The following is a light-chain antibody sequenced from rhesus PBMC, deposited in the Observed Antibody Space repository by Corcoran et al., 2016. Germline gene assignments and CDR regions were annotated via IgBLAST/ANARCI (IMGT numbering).Light chain of an antibody. V-gene: IGKV1-74*01. CDR3: QHGYGTPLT. CDR2: KAS. CDR1: ENVNNY. J-gene: IGKJ4*01. Sequence: DIQMTQSPSSLSASVGDRVTITCRARENVNNYFNWYQQNPGKAPKLLIYKASTLQSGGPSRFSCSGSVTDYTFTISSLQPEDVATYYCQHGYGTPLTFGGGTKVEIK.